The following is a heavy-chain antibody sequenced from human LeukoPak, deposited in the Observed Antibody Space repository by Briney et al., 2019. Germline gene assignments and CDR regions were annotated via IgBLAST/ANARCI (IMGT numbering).Heavy chain of an antibody. D-gene: IGHD4/OR15-4a*01. CDR3: ARDFKCEL. CDR1: GFTFSSYA. CDR2: ISGSGGNT. V-gene: IGHV3-23*01. Sequence: PGGSLTLSCAGSGFTFSSYAMSWVRQAPGKGLEWVSAISGSGGNTYYADSVKGRFTISRDNSKNTLYLQMNSLRAEDTAVYYCARDFKCELWGQGTLVTVSS. J-gene: IGHJ4*02.